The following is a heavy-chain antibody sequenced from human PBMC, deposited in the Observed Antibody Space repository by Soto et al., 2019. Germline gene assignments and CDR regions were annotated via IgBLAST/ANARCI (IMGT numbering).Heavy chain of an antibody. V-gene: IGHV1-18*01. CDR3: ARDLSSGGFDY. D-gene: IGHD6-19*01. CDR2: INVYNGNT. Sequence: QVQLVQSGGEVKRHGASVKVSCKASGYMFSNYAISWVRQTPGQGLEWMGWINVYNGNTNYAQKFQGRVTMATDTSTNTAYLDLRSLRSDDTAVYFCARDLSSGGFDYWGQGPLVIVSS. J-gene: IGHJ4*02. CDR1: GYMFSNYA.